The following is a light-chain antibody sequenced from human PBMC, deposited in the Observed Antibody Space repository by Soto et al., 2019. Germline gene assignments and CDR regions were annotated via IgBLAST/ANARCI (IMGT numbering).Light chain of an antibody. Sequence: QSALTQPASVSGSPGQSITISCTGTSSDVGSYNFVSWYQQHPGKAPKLMIYEGSKRPSGVSNRFSGSKSGNTASLTISGLQAEDEADYYCCSYARSSSYYVFGTGTKVTVL. J-gene: IGLJ1*01. CDR1: SSDVGSYNF. CDR2: EGS. CDR3: CSYARSSSYYV. V-gene: IGLV2-23*01.